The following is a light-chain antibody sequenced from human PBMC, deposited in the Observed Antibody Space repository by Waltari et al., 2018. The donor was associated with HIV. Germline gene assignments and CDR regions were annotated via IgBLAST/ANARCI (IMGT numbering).Light chain of an antibody. Sequence: DIQLTQSPSFLSASVGDRVPITCRADHRISTYLAWYQQKPGKAPKLLISAASALQSGVPSRFSGSGSGREFTLTISSLQPEDFASYYCQHLNTYPYTFGQGTKLEIK. CDR1: HRISTY. V-gene: IGKV1-9*01. CDR2: AAS. J-gene: IGKJ2*01. CDR3: QHLNTYPYT.